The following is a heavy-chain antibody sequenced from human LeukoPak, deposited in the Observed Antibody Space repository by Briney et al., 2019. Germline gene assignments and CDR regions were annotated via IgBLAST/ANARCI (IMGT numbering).Heavy chain of an antibody. CDR3: ARSRARIAAAVYYFDY. D-gene: IGHD6-13*01. V-gene: IGHV3-11*01. CDR1: GFTLDDFF. Sequence: GGSLRLSCAAAGFTLDDFFMGWVRQAPGKGLEWVSYITNSGYTMYYADSVRGRFTISKDNAKNSLYLHMSGLRAEDTAVYYCARSRARIAAAVYYFDYWGQGTPVTVSS. CDR2: ITNSGYTM. J-gene: IGHJ4*02.